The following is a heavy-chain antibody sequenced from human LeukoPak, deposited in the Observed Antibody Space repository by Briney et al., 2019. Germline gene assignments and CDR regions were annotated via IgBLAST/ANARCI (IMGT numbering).Heavy chain of an antibody. CDR1: GFTFSSYA. J-gene: IGHJ4*02. CDR2: ISYDGSNK. V-gene: IGHV3-30*04. CDR3: ARFPISYSSWYEYYFDY. D-gene: IGHD6-13*01. Sequence: GGSLRLSCAASGFTFSSYAMHWVRQAPGKGLEWVAVISYDGSNKYYADSVKGRFTISRDNSKNTLYLQMNSLRAEDTAVDYCARFPISYSSWYEYYFDYWGQGTLVTVSS.